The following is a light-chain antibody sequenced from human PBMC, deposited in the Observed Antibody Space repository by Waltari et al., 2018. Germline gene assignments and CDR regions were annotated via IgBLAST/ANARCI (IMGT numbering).Light chain of an antibody. V-gene: IGLV2-14*01. CDR1: NRDVGSYDY. CDR3: SSYRSTSTLYV. Sequence: QSALTQPASVSGSPGQSITISCTGTNRDVGSYDYVSWYQQYPGKAPKLLIYEVNTRPSGVSSRFSGSKSGNTASLTISGLQADDEADYYCSSYRSTSTLYVFGTGTKVTVL. CDR2: EVN. J-gene: IGLJ1*01.